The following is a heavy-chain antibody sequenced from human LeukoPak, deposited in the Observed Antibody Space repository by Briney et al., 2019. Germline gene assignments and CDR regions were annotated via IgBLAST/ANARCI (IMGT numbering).Heavy chain of an antibody. J-gene: IGHJ4*02. CDR2: ISSSSRTI. Sequence: GGSLRLSCAASGFTFSSYSMNWVRQAPGKGLEWVSSISSSSRTIYYADSVKARFTISRDNSKNTLYLQMNSLRAEDTAVYYCAKSNDFWCKVFHYWGQGTLVTVSS. D-gene: IGHD3-3*01. V-gene: IGHV3-48*01. CDR3: AKSNDFWCKVFHY. CDR1: GFTFSSYS.